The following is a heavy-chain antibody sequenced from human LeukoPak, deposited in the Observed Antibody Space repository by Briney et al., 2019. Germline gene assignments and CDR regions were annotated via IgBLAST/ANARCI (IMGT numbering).Heavy chain of an antibody. D-gene: IGHD3-10*01. CDR3: ARSGDITMVRGVTPYYFDY. V-gene: IGHV4-59*08. J-gene: IGHJ4*02. Sequence: SETLSLTCTVSGGSISSYYWSWIRQPPGKGLEWIGYIYYSGSTNYNPSLKSRVTISVDTSKNQFSLKLSSVTAADTAVYYCARSGDITMVRGVTPYYFDYWGQGTLVTVSS. CDR1: GGSISSYY. CDR2: IYYSGST.